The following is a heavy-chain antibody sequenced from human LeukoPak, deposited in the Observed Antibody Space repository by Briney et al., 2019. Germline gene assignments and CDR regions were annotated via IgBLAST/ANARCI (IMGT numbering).Heavy chain of an antibody. D-gene: IGHD3-22*01. CDR1: GFTFSDRY. Sequence: GGSLRLSCAASGFTFSDRYMDWVRQAPGKGLEWVGRTRNKAQSFTTEYAASVKGRFTISRDDSKNSLYLQMNSLKTEDSAVYFCARPMYYRDSSGFDYWGQGTLVTVSS. J-gene: IGHJ4*02. V-gene: IGHV3-72*01. CDR2: TRNKAQSFTT. CDR3: ARPMYYRDSSGFDY.